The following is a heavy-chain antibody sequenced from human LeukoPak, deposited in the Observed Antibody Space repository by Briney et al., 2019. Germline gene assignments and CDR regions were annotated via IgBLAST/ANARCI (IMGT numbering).Heavy chain of an antibody. CDR3: ARGAGHCSSTSCYIVYDYYYYGMDV. V-gene: IGHV1-69*13. J-gene: IGHJ6*02. D-gene: IGHD2-2*02. CDR2: IIPIFGTA. CDR1: GGTFSSYA. Sequence: ASVKVSCKASGGTFSSYAISWVRQAPGQGLEWMGGIIPIFGTANYAQKFQGRVTITADESTSTAYMELSSLRSEDTAVYYCARGAGHCSSTSCYIVYDYYYYGMDVWGQGTTVTVSS.